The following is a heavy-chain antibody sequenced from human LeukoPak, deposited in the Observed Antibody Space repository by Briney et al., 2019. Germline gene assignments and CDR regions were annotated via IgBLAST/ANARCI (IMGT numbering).Heavy chain of an antibody. CDR3: ARDGRAGSLFAY. D-gene: IGHD6-19*01. Sequence: PSETLSPTCTVSGGSISGYYWSWIRQPPGKGLEWVGYISYSGSTNYNPSLKSRVTISVDTSKNQFSLKLSSVTAADTAIYYCARDGRAGSLFAYWGQGTLVTVSS. J-gene: IGHJ4*02. CDR2: ISYSGST. CDR1: GGSISGYY. V-gene: IGHV4-59*01.